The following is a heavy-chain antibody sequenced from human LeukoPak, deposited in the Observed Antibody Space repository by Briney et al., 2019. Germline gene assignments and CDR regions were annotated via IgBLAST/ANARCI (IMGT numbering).Heavy chain of an antibody. CDR2: INHSGST. CDR1: GGSFSGYY. J-gene: IGHJ4*02. Sequence: SETLSLTCAVYGGSFSGYYWSWIRQPPGKGLEWIGEINHSGSTNYNPSLKSRVTISVDKSKNEFSLKVTSVTAADTAVYYCARNGYYSSDYWGQGTLVTVSS. D-gene: IGHD4-17*01. V-gene: IGHV4-34*01. CDR3: ARNGYYSSDY.